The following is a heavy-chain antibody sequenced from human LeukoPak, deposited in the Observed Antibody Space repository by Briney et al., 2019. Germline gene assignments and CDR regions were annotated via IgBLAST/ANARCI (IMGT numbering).Heavy chain of an antibody. J-gene: IGHJ4*02. D-gene: IGHD5-18*01. CDR3: ARSFSYGPIDF. V-gene: IGHV3-48*04. CDR2: TSGSSSAI. CDR1: GFTFSTYS. Sequence: GGSLRLSCAASGFTFSTYSMHWVRQAPGRGLEWVSYTSGSSSAINYADFVRGRFTISKDNAKNSVYLQMNSLRAEDTAVYYCARSFSYGPIDFWGQGTQVTVSS.